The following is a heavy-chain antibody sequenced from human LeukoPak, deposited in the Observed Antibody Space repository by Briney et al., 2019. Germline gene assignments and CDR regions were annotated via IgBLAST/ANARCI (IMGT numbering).Heavy chain of an antibody. CDR1: GFTFTSYG. CDR2: IRSDGSNK. Sequence: PGGSLRLSCAASGFTFTSYGIHWVRQAPGKGLEWVAFIRSDGSNKYYADSVKGRFTISRDNSKNTLYLQMNSLRAEDTAVYYCAKDLFGAVAGSHGFDYWGQGTLVTVSS. D-gene: IGHD6-19*01. J-gene: IGHJ4*02. V-gene: IGHV3-30*02. CDR3: AKDLFGAVAGSHGFDY.